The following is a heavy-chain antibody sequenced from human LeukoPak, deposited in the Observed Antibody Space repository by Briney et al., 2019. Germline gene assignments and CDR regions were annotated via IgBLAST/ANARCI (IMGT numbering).Heavy chain of an antibody. CDR3: ARDSSSLLAAEAIFDY. CDR2: IYTSGST. V-gene: IGHV4-61*02. Sequence: SETLSLTCTVSGGSISSGSYYWSWIRQPAGKGLEWIGRIYTSGSTNYNPSLKSRVTISVDTSKNQFSLKLSSVTAADTAVYYCARDSSSLLAAEAIFDYWGQGTLVTVSS. CDR1: GGSISSGSYY. D-gene: IGHD6-13*01. J-gene: IGHJ4*02.